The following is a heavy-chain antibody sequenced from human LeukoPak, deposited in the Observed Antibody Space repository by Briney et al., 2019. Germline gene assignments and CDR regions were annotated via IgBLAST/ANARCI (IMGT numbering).Heavy chain of an antibody. CDR1: GFTLSSYA. D-gene: IGHD3-10*01. CDR2: ISAGGGST. V-gene: IGHV3-23*01. Sequence: PGGSLRLSCAPSGFTLSSYAMSWVRQAPGKGLEWVSSISAGGGSTNYADSVKGRFTISRDNSKNTVYLQMNTLRAADTSVYYCAKVMKGSERLTMVRGVIIKTAGLYYMDVWGKGTTVTVSS. CDR3: AKVMKGSERLTMVRGVIIKTAGLYYMDV. J-gene: IGHJ6*03.